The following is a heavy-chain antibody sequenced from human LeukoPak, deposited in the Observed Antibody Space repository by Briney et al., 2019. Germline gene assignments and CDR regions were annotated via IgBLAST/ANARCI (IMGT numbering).Heavy chain of an antibody. D-gene: IGHD3-10*01. Sequence: SVKVSCKASGYTLTSYGISWVRQAPGQGLEWMGGIIPIFGTANYAQKFQGRVTITTDESTSTAYMELSSLRSEDTAVYYCARVLLWFGELVGAFDIWGQGTMVTVSS. CDR1: GYTLTSYG. CDR2: IIPIFGTA. J-gene: IGHJ3*02. CDR3: ARVLLWFGELVGAFDI. V-gene: IGHV1-69*05.